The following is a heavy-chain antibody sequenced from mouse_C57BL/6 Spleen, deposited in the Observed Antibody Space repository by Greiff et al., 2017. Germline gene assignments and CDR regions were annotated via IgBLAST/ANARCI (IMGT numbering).Heavy chain of an antibody. J-gene: IGHJ3*01. CDR1: GYTFTDYN. CDR2: INPNNGGT. Sequence: EVQLQQSGPELVKPGASVKIPCKASGYTFTDYNMDWVKQSHGKSLEWIGDINPNNGGTIYNQKFKGKATLTVDKSSSTAYMELRSLTSEDTAVYYCARKWSYGSSYGWFAYWGQGTLVTVSA. V-gene: IGHV1-18*01. CDR3: ARKWSYGSSYGWFAY. D-gene: IGHD1-1*01.